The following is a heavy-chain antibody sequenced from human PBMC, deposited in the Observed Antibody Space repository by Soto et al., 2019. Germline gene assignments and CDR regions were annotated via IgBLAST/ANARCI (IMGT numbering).Heavy chain of an antibody. Sequence: EVQLVESGGGLVQPGRSLRLSCAASGFTFDDYAMHWVRQAPGKGLEWVSGISWNSGSIGYADSVKGRFTISRDNAKNSLYLQMNSLRAEDTALYYCAKAWGSGSYYNGIDYFDYWGQGTLVTVSS. J-gene: IGHJ4*02. D-gene: IGHD3-10*01. CDR1: GFTFDDYA. CDR3: AKAWGSGSYYNGIDYFDY. CDR2: ISWNSGSI. V-gene: IGHV3-9*01.